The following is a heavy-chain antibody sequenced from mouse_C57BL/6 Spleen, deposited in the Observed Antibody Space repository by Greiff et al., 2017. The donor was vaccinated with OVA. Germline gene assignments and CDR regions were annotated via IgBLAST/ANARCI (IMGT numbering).Heavy chain of an antibody. Sequence: VKLQESGPGLVKPSQSLFLTCSITGFPITSGYYWIWIRQSPGKPLEWMGYITHSGETFYNPSLQSPISITRETSKNQFFLQLNSVTTEDTAMYYCAGDKEGYWYFDVWGTGTTVTVSS. CDR2: ITHSGET. CDR3: AGDKEGYWYFDV. J-gene: IGHJ1*03. CDR1: GFPITSGYY. V-gene: IGHV12-3*01.